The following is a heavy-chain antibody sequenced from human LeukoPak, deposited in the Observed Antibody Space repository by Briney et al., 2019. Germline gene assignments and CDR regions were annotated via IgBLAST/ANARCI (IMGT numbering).Heavy chain of an antibody. CDR1: GYTFTNSG. V-gene: IGHV1-18*01. Sequence: GASVKVSCKASGYTFTNSGISWVRQAPGQGLEWMGWISAYNGNTNYAQKLQGRVTMTTDTSTSTAYMELRSLRSDDTAVYFCARDCSSTSCSEYFQHWGQGTLVTVSS. CDR3: ARDCSSTSCSEYFQH. CDR2: ISAYNGNT. J-gene: IGHJ1*01. D-gene: IGHD2-2*01.